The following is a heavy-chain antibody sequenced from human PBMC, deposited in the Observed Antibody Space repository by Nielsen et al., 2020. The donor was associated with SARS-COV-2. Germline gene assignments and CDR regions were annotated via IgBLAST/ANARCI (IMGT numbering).Heavy chain of an antibody. CDR3: ARGDLVVVPSPLLGLGPIFYYFCLDV. CDR2: INHSGST. Sequence: SQTLSLTCAVYGGSFSGYYWNWIRQPPGKGLEWIGEINHSGSTNYNPSLKSRVTLSMDKSKNQFSLRLTSVSAADTAVYFCARGDLVVVPSPLLGLGPIFYYFCLDVWGKGTTVTVSS. V-gene: IGHV4-34*01. D-gene: IGHD2-2*02. J-gene: IGHJ6*03. CDR1: GGSFSGYY.